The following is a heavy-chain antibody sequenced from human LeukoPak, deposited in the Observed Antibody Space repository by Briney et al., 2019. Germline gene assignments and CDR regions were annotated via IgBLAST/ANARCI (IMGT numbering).Heavy chain of an antibody. CDR2: INNSGST. CDR1: GGSFSGYY. Sequence: SETLSLTCAVYGGSFSGYYWSWIRQPPGKGREGIGEINNSGSTNYNPSLKSPVTISVDTSKNQFSLKLSSVTAADTAVYYCARGGSYTSCIYDYWGQGTLVTVSS. J-gene: IGHJ4*02. CDR3: ARGGSYTSCIYDY. V-gene: IGHV4-34*01. D-gene: IGHD2-2*01.